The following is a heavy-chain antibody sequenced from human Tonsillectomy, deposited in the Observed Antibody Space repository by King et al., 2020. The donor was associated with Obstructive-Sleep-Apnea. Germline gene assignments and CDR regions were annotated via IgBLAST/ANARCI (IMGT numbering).Heavy chain of an antibody. CDR2: INHSGST. D-gene: IGHD6-13*01. CDR3: ARGSGAAAVNWFDP. J-gene: IGHJ5*02. Sequence: VQLQQWGAGLLKPSETLSLTCAVYGGSFSNYYWSWIRQPPGQGLEWIGEINHSGSTNYNPSLKSRVTISVDTSNNQFSLKLSSVTAADTAVYYCARGSGAAAVNWFDPWGQGTLVTVSS. V-gene: IGHV4-34*01. CDR1: GGSFSNYY.